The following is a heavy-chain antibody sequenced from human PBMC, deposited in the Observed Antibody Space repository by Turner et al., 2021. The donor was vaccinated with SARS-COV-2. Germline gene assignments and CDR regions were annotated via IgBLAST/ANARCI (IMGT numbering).Heavy chain of an antibody. D-gene: IGHD3-10*01. V-gene: IGHV1-46*03. Sequence: QVQLVQSGAEVKKPGASVKVSCKASGYIFINYYIHWVRQAPGQGLEWVGIINPSGGGTWYAQKFRGRVTMTRDTSTSTVSMELSSLRSEDTAVYYCARGELWSFSSYDNWGQGTLVTVSS. CDR1: GYIFINYY. CDR3: ARGELWSFSSYDN. J-gene: IGHJ4*02. CDR2: INPSGGGT.